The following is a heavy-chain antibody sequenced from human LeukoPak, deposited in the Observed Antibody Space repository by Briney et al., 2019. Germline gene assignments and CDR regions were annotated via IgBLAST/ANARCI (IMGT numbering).Heavy chain of an antibody. J-gene: IGHJ3*02. V-gene: IGHV4-39*01. CDR3: TRGLSFDAFDI. Sequence: PSQTLSLTCTVSGGSISSSNYYWGWIRQPPGKGLEWIGSIYFSGSTYYNPSLKSRVAISVDTSKTQFSLKLNSVTAADTAAYYCTRGLSFDAFDIWGQGTMVTVSS. CDR1: GGSISSSNYY. CDR2: IYFSGST.